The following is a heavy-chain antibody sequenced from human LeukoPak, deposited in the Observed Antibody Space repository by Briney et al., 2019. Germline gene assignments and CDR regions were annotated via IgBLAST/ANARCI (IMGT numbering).Heavy chain of an antibody. J-gene: IGHJ6*03. CDR3: AKDQYSSSWYGGPYYYYYMDV. V-gene: IGHV3-30*02. CDR1: GFTFSSYG. CDR2: IRYDGSNK. Sequence: GGSLRLSCAASGFTFSSYGMHWVRQAPGKGLEWVAFIRYDGSNKYYADSVKGRFTISRDNSKNTLYLQMNSLRAEDTAVYYCAKDQYSSSWYGGPYYYYYMDVWGKGTTVTVSS. D-gene: IGHD6-13*01.